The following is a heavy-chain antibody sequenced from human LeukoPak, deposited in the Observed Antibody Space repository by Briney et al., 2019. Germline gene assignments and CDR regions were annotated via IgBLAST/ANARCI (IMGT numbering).Heavy chain of an antibody. CDR2: IKQDGSEK. Sequence: GGPLRLSCAASGFTFSSYWMSWVRQAPGKGLEWVANIKQDGSEKYYVDSVKGRFTISRDNAKNSLYLQMNSLRAEDTAVYYCARCPPFYYYYMDVWGKGTTVTVSS. CDR3: ARCPPFYYYYMDV. CDR1: GFTFSSYW. V-gene: IGHV3-7*01. J-gene: IGHJ6*03.